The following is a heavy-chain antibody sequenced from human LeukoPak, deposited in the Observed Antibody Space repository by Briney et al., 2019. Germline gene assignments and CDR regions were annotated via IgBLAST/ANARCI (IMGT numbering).Heavy chain of an antibody. V-gene: IGHV1-46*01. CDR3: ARAVNQDFDY. D-gene: IGHD3-16*02. CDR2: IKASDGYT. J-gene: IGHJ4*02. Sequence: GASLKVSCKSAGFTFINYYMHLVRQAPGQGLEWMGMIKASDGYTHYAQRFQGRVTMTRNTSTSTLYMELSSLRAEDTAVYYCARAVNQDFDYWGRGTLVTVSS. CDR1: GFTFINYY.